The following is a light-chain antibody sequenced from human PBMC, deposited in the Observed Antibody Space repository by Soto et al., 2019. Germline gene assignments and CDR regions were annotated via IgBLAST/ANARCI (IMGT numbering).Light chain of an antibody. J-gene: IGKJ1*01. CDR3: QQRSNWPPT. CDR2: DAS. Sequence: EIVLTQSPATLSLSPGERATLSCRASQGVTSYLAWYQQKPGQAPRLLIYDASNRATGIPARFSGSGSGTDFTLTISSLEPEDFAFYYCQQRSNWPPTFGQGTKVDIK. CDR1: QGVTSY. V-gene: IGKV3-11*01.